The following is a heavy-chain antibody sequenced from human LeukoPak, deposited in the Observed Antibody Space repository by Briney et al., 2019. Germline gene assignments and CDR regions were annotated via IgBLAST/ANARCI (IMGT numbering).Heavy chain of an antibody. CDR2: INHSGST. CDR3: ARAYILTGLDFDY. J-gene: IGHJ4*02. Sequence: PSETLSLTCAVYGGSFSGYYWSWIRQPPGKGLEWIGEINHSGSTNYNPSLKSRVTISVDTSKNQFSLKLSSVTAADTAVYYCARAYILTGLDFDYWGQGTLVTVSS. CDR1: GGSFSGYY. D-gene: IGHD3-9*01. V-gene: IGHV4-34*01.